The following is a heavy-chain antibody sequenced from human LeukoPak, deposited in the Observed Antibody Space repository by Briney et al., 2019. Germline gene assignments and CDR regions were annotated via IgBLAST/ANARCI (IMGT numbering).Heavy chain of an antibody. CDR2: IHSGGST. Sequence: GGSLRLSCAASGFTFSSNYMSWVRQAPGKGLEWVALIHSGGSTYYADSVKGRFTISRDNSKNTMYLQMNSLRAEDTAVYYWARDYGSGSYYTDYWGQGTLVTVSS. CDR3: ARDYGSGSYYTDY. D-gene: IGHD3-10*01. CDR1: GFTFSSNY. J-gene: IGHJ4*02. V-gene: IGHV3-53*01.